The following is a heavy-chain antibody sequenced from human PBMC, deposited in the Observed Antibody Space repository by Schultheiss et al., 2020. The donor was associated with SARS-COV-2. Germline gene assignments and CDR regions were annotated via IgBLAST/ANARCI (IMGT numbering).Heavy chain of an antibody. V-gene: IGHV3-48*03. CDR3: ARSESIAARPVDY. D-gene: IGHD6-6*01. CDR2: ISSSGSTI. CDR1: GFTFSSYE. Sequence: GGSLRLSCAASGFTFSSYEMNWVRQAPGKGLEWVSYISSSGSTIYYADSVKGRFTISRDNAKNSLYLQMNSLRAEDTAVYYCARSESIAARPVDYWGQGTLVTGSS. J-gene: IGHJ4*02.